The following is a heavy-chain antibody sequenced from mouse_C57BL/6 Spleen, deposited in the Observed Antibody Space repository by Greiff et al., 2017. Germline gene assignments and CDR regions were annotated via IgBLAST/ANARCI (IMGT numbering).Heavy chain of an antibody. V-gene: IGHV1-50*01. CDR3: ERKGVWRYAMDY. D-gene: IGHD2-10*02. J-gene: IGHJ4*01. CDR1: GYTFTSYW. CDR2: IGPADSYT. Sequence: QVQLQQPGAELVKPGASVKLSCKASGYTFTSYWMQWVKQRPGQGLEWIGEIGPADSYTNYNEKFKGKATLTVDTSSSTAYMQLSSLTSEDSAVYDCERKGVWRYAMDYWGQGTPVTVSA.